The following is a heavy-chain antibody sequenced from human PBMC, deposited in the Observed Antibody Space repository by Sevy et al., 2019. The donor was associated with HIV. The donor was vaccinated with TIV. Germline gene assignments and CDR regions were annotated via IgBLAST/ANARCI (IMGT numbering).Heavy chain of an antibody. D-gene: IGHD2-21*01. Sequence: ASVKVSCKASGYTFSNYGISWVRQAPGQGLEWMGWISPFNNKTNYAQKFQGRVSLTSDTSGTTAYMEVTSLRSDDTAVYYCARDRGPDWGEGWFDPWGQGTLVTVSS. J-gene: IGHJ5*02. V-gene: IGHV1-18*01. CDR1: GYTFSNYG. CDR2: ISPFNNKT. CDR3: ARDRGPDWGEGWFDP.